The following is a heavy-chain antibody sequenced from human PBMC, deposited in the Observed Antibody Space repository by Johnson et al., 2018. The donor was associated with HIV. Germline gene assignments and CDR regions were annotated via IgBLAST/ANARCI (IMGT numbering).Heavy chain of an antibody. CDR2: IKQDGTEK. J-gene: IGHJ3*01. D-gene: IGHD5-24*01. CDR1: GFTFSSYW. V-gene: IGHV3-7*01. Sequence: VQLVESGGGLVQPGGSLRLSCAASGFTFSSYWMSWVRQAPGKGLEWVANIKQDGTEKYYVGSVKGRFTISRVNAKNSLYLQMNSLRAEDTAVYYCAREGPWPQAQRDAFEGWGRGTMVTVSS. CDR3: AREGPWPQAQRDAFEG.